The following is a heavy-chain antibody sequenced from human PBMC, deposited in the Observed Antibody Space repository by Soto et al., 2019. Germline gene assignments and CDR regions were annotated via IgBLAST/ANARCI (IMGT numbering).Heavy chain of an antibody. J-gene: IGHJ5*02. CDR3: AKHPAGKWFDR. Sequence: EVQLVESGGGLVEPGGSLRLSCAASGLTLSGAWMNWVRQPPGRGLEWVGRIKSKTDGGTTEYSAPMRGRFTISRDDSKNTLYLQMDSLKAEDTAIYYCAKHPAGKWFDRWGQGALVTVSS. V-gene: IGHV3-15*07. CDR1: GLTLSGAW. CDR2: IKSKTDGGTT.